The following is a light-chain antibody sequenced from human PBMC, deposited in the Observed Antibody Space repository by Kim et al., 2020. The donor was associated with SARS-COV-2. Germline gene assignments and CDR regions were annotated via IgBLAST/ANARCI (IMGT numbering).Light chain of an antibody. CDR3: QQRDSWPRT. V-gene: IGKV3-11*01. Sequence: LSPGYRPPLACRASQSVRSQLAWYQHKSGQAPRLLIYDASNRATGIPARFSGSGSGTDFTLTISSLETEDFAVYYCQQRDSWPRTFGQGTKVDIK. CDR2: DAS. CDR1: QSVRSQ. J-gene: IGKJ1*01.